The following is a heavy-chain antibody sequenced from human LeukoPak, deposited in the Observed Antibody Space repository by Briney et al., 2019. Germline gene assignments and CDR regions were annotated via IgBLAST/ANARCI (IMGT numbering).Heavy chain of an antibody. J-gene: IGHJ4*02. Sequence: GGSLRLSCAASGFTFSSYSMNWVRQAPGKGLEYVSAISSNGGSTYYADSVKGRFTISRDNSKNTLYLQMSSLRPEDTAVYYCVKGIVVVTARAFDYWGQGTLVTVSS. CDR3: VKGIVVVTARAFDY. V-gene: IGHV3-64D*06. CDR2: ISSNGGST. D-gene: IGHD2-21*02. CDR1: GFTFSSYS.